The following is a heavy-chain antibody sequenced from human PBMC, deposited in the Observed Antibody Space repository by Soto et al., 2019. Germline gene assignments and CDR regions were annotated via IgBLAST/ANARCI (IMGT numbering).Heavy chain of an antibody. Sequence: SGPKLVNPTETLTLTCTVSGLSLSNARMGVSWIRQPPGKALEWLAHIFSNDEKSYSTSLKSRLTISKDTSKSQVVLTMTNMDPVDTATYYCARIRRDRLYYYGMDVWGQGTTVTVSS. D-gene: IGHD2-15*01. V-gene: IGHV2-26*01. J-gene: IGHJ6*02. CDR3: ARIRRDRLYYYGMDV. CDR1: GLSLSNARMG. CDR2: IFSNDEK.